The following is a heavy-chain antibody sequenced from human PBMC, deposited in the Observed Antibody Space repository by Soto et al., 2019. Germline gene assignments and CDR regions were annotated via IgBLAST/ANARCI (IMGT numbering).Heavy chain of an antibody. V-gene: IGHV3-23*01. J-gene: IGHJ5*02. Sequence: QLLQSGGGLVQPGGSLTLSCAASGFTFGTPDMSWVRQAPGEGLEWVSTMDGSGGITYYADSVKGRFTISRDKPRNTVYLQMNGLKGDDTALYYGVKNSGLFNTWGEGDRVPASS. CDR3: VKNSGLFNT. D-gene: IGHD3-10*01. CDR2: MDGSGGIT. CDR1: GFTFGTPD.